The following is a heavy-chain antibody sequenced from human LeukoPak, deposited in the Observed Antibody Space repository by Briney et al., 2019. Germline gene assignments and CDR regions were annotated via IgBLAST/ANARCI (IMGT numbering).Heavy chain of an antibody. D-gene: IGHD6-19*01. V-gene: IGHV4-34*01. CDR2: INHSGGT. CDR3: ARADRGWQYYFDY. CDR1: GGSFSGYY. Sequence: SETLSLTCAVYGGSFSGYYWNWIRQPPGEGLEWIGEINHSGGTNYNPSLKSRVTISVDTSKSQFSLDLTSVTAADTAVYYCARADRGWQYYFDYWGQGNLVTVSS. J-gene: IGHJ4*02.